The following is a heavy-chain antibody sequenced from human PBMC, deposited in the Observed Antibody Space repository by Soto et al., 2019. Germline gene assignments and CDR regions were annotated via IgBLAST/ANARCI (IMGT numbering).Heavy chain of an antibody. CDR2: INTDGTGT. V-gene: IGHV3-74*01. J-gene: IGHJ4*02. CDR1: GFTFRTYW. Sequence: DVQLVESGGAVVQPGGSLRLSCAASGFTFRTYWMHWVRQVAGKGLVWVAHINTDGTGTSYADSVKGRFTISRDNAKNTLFLQMNDLRADDSALYYCASPTVGGFCHWGPGTLVTVSS. CDR3: ASPTVGGFCH. D-gene: IGHD3-3*01.